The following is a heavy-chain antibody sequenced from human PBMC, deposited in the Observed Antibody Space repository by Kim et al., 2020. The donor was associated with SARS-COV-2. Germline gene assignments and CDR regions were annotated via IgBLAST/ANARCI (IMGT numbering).Heavy chain of an antibody. CDR3: ARDYPQYQTEWLPTTGFSCWFDP. J-gene: IGHJ5*02. D-gene: IGHD5-12*01. Sequence: GGSLRLSCAASGFTFSSYAMHWVRQAPGKGLEWVAVISYDGSNKYYADSVKGRFTISRDNSKNTLYLQMNSLRAEDTAVYYCARDYPQYQTEWLPTTGFSCWFDPWGQGTLVTVSS. CDR1: GFTFSSYA. V-gene: IGHV3-30-3*01. CDR2: ISYDGSNK.